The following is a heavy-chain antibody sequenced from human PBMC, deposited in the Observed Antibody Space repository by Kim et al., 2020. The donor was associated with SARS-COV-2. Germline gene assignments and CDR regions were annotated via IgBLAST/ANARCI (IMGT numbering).Heavy chain of an antibody. D-gene: IGHD6-19*01. CDR2: TKSKIHGGTK. V-gene: IGHV3-15*01. CDR3: TGASGWYYYYYGMDV. CDR1: GLTFSNAW. J-gene: IGHJ6*04. Sequence: GGSLRLSCAVSGLTFSNAWMSWVRQAPGKGLEWVGRTKSKIHGGTKDYAAPVKDRFTISRDDSKNTLYLQMNSLKTEDTAVYYCTGASGWYYYYYGMDVWGEGTTVTVSS.